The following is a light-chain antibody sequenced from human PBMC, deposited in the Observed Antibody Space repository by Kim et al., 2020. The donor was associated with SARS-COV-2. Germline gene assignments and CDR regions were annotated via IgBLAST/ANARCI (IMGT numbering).Light chain of an antibody. CDR1: QSVLSSSNNKNN. J-gene: IGKJ2*01. Sequence: SATITCKSSQSVLSSSNNKNNLAWYQQKSGQPPKLLIYWASTRESGVPDRFSGSGSGTDFTLTISSLQAEDVAVYYCQQYYSTPYTFGQGTKLEI. CDR2: WAS. CDR3: QQYYSTPYT. V-gene: IGKV4-1*01.